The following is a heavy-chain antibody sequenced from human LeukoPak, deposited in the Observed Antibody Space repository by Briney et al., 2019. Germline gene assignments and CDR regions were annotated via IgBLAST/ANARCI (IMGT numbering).Heavy chain of an antibody. CDR3: ARDDSSGSDAFDI. Sequence: GGSLRLSCAASGFTFSSYSMNWVRQAPGKGLEWVSYISSSSSTIYYADSVKGRFTISRDNAKDSLYLQMNSLRAEDTAVYYCARDDSSGSDAFDIWGQGTMVTVSS. CDR2: ISSSSSTI. D-gene: IGHD3-22*01. V-gene: IGHV3-48*01. J-gene: IGHJ3*02. CDR1: GFTFSSYS.